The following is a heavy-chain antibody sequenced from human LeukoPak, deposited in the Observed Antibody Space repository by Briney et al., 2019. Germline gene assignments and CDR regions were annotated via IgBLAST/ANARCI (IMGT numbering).Heavy chain of an antibody. CDR3: ARDTPSVAGYYFDY. Sequence: GGSLRLSCAASGFTFSSYAMHWVRQAPGKGLERVAVISCDGSNKYYADSVKGRFTISRDNSKNTLYLQMNSLRAEDTAVYYCARDTPSVAGYYFDYWGQGTLVTVSS. V-gene: IGHV3-30-3*01. CDR1: GFTFSSYA. J-gene: IGHJ4*02. CDR2: ISCDGSNK. D-gene: IGHD6-19*01.